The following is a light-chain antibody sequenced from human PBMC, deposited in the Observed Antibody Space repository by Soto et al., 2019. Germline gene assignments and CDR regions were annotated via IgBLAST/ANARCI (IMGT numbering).Light chain of an antibody. CDR3: QQYYSTPLT. CDR1: QSVSSTY. CDR2: GAS. V-gene: IGKV3-20*01. Sequence: EIVLTQSPGTLALSPGERATLSCRASQSVSSTYLIWYQQKPGQAPRLLIYGASSRATGVPDRFSGGGSGTDFTLTISRLEPEDVAVYYCQQYYSTPLTFGGGTKVDIK. J-gene: IGKJ4*01.